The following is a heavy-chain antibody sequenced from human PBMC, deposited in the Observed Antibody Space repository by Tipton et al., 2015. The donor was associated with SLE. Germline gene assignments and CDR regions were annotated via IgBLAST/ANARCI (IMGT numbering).Heavy chain of an antibody. J-gene: IGHJ4*02. CDR1: GFSFTNSW. CDR2: INSDGTIT. V-gene: IGHV3-74*03. D-gene: IGHD3-3*01. CDR3: AKEYEDFWSGYYPDD. Sequence: SLRLSCVASGFSFTNSWMHWVRQAPGLGLMWVSRINSDGTITKYADSVKGRFTISRDNPKNTVFLQMNSLTTEDTAEYYCAKEYEDFWSGYYPDDWGQGTLVSVSS.